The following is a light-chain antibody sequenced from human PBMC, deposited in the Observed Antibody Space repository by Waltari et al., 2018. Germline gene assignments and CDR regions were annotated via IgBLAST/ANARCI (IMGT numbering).Light chain of an antibody. CDR1: SPNIGSNP. J-gene: IGLJ2*01. V-gene: IGLV1-44*01. Sequence: QSVLTQPPSASGTPGQRVTISGSGRSPNIGSNPVTWYQQLPGAAPKLLVFRNTQRPSGVPDRFSGSKSGTSASLAISGLQSEDEADYYCAAWDDSLNGVVFGGGTKLTVL. CDR3: AAWDDSLNGVV. CDR2: RNT.